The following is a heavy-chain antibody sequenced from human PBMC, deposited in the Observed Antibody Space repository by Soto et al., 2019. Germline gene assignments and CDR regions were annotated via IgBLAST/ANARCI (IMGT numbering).Heavy chain of an antibody. Sequence: QVQLVQSGAEVKKPWSSVKVSCKASGGTFSSYAISWVRQAPGQGLEWMGGIIPISGTANYAQKFQGRVTITADEYTSTAYMELSSLRSEDTAVYYCARSQGSSTSLEIYYYYYYGMDVWGQGTKVTVSS. J-gene: IGHJ6*02. CDR2: IIPISGTA. CDR1: GGTFSSYA. D-gene: IGHD2-2*01. CDR3: ARSQGSSTSLEIYYYYYYGMDV. V-gene: IGHV1-69*01.